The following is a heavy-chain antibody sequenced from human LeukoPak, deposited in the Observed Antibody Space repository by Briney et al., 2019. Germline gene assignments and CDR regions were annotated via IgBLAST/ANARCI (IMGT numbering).Heavy chain of an antibody. CDR1: GGTFSSYT. CDR3: ATRVDSSGYYLDY. D-gene: IGHD3-22*01. CDR2: IIPILGVA. J-gene: IGHJ4*02. V-gene: IGHV1-69*02. Sequence: SVKVSCKASGGTFSSYTISWVRQAPGQGLEWMGRIIPILGVANYAQKFQGRVTITADKSTSTAYMEPSSLRSEDTAMYYCATRVDSSGYYLDYWGQGTLVTVSS.